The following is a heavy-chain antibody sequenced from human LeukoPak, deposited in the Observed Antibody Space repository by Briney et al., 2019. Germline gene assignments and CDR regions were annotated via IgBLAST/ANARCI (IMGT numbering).Heavy chain of an antibody. CDR1: GFTFSSYT. D-gene: IGHD2-15*01. CDR2: TTTTTSDT. CDR3: ARVVVGGWNYYGMDV. J-gene: IGHJ6*02. Sequence: PGGSLRLSCAASGFTFSSYTMNWVRQAPGKGLEWVSFTTTTTSDTYYADSVKGRFTNSRDNAKNSLYLQMNSLRAEDTAVYYCARVVVGGWNYYGMDVWGQGTTVTVSS. V-gene: IGHV3-21*01.